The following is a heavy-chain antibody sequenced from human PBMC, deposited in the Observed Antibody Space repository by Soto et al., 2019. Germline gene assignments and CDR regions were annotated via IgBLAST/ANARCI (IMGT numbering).Heavy chain of an antibody. D-gene: IGHD3-10*01. CDR3: ARYSPELWFGELSWFDP. J-gene: IGHJ5*02. V-gene: IGHV4-39*01. CDR1: GGSISSSSYY. CDR2: IYYSGST. Sequence: QLQLQESGPGLGKPSETLSLTCTVSGGSISSSSYYWGWIRQPPGKGREWIGSIYYSGSTYYKPSLKIRVTISEDTSKNQFSLKLSSVTAADTAVYYCARYSPELWFGELSWFDPWGQGTLVTVSS.